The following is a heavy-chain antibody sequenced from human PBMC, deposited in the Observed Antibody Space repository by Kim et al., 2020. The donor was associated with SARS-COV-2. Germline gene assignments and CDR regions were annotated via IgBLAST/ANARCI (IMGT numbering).Heavy chain of an antibody. Sequence: ASVKVSCKASGYTFTSYAMHWVRQAPGQRLEGMGGINAGNGNTKYSQKFQGRVTITRDTSASTAYMELSSLRSEDTAVYYCARPNHMITFGGVIADAFDIWGQGTMVTVSS. D-gene: IGHD3-16*02. CDR3: ARPNHMITFGGVIADAFDI. J-gene: IGHJ3*02. CDR2: INAGNGNT. V-gene: IGHV1-3*01. CDR1: GYTFTSYA.